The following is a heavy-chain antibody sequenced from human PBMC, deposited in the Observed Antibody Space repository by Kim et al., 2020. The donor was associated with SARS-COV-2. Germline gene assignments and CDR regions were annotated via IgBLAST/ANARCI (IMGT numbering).Heavy chain of an antibody. CDR2: IDPSDSYT. J-gene: IGHJ4*02. D-gene: IGHD6-13*01. Sequence: GESLNISCKASGYTFTTYWISWVRQMPGKGLEWMGRIDPSDSYTNFSPSFQGHVTISADKSISIAYLQWSSLKASDTAMYYCATSREAAAGNNYWGQGTLVTVSS. V-gene: IGHV5-10-1*01. CDR3: ATSREAAAGNNY. CDR1: GYTFTTYW.